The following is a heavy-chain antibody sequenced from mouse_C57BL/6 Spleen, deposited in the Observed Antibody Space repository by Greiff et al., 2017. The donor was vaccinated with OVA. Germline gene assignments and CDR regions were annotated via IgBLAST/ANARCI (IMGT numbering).Heavy chain of an antibody. D-gene: IGHD2-3*01. Sequence: EVMLVESEGGLVQPGSSMKLSCTASGFTFSDYYMAWVRQVPEKGLEWVANINYDGSSTYYLDSLKSRFIISRDNAKNILYLQRSSLKSEDTATYYCAREGVYDGYYYYAMDYRGQGTSVTVSS. CDR3: AREGVYDGYYYYAMDY. CDR1: GFTFSDYY. V-gene: IGHV5-16*01. CDR2: INYDGSST. J-gene: IGHJ4*01.